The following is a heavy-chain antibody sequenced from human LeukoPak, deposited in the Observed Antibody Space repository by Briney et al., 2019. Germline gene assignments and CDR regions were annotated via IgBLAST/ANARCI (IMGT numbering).Heavy chain of an antibody. CDR2: IFISGGT. J-gene: IGHJ6*03. Sequence: SETLSLTCTVSGGSISTSYWSWVRQPPGKGLEWIGRIFISGGTNYNPSLRSRVTMSLDTSKNQFSLKLYSVTAADTAVYYCARGGSTLHSAGGHDIEFYYYYYMDVWGKGTTVTISS. CDR3: ARGGSTLHSAGGHDIEFYYYYYMDV. D-gene: IGHD3-9*01. CDR1: GGSISTSY. V-gene: IGHV4-4*07.